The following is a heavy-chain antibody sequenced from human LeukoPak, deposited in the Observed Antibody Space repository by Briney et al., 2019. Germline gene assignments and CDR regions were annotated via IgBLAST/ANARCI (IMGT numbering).Heavy chain of an antibody. J-gene: IGHJ4*02. D-gene: IGHD3-22*01. CDR2: IHSDSST. V-gene: IGHV3-53*01. Sequence: PGGSLRLSCAASGFTVSSNYMSWVRQAPGKRLEWVSVIHSDSSTYYADSVKGRFTISRDNSKNTLYLQMNSLRAEDTAVYYCARDMDGSSGYRFDYWGQGTLVTVSS. CDR1: GFTVSSNY. CDR3: ARDMDGSSGYRFDY.